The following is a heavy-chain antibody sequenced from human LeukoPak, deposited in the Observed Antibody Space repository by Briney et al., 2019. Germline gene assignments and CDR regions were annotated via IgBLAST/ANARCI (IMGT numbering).Heavy chain of an antibody. V-gene: IGHV4-34*01. D-gene: IGHD6-19*01. J-gene: IGHJ4*02. CDR1: GGSFSGYY. CDR3: ASSGGWYGRGAFDY. CDR2: INHSGST. Sequence: SETLSLTCAVYGGSFSGYYWSWIRQPPGKGLEWIGEINHSGSTNYNPSLKSRVTISVDTSKNQFSLKLSSVTAADTAVYYCASSGGWYGRGAFDYWGQGTLATVSS.